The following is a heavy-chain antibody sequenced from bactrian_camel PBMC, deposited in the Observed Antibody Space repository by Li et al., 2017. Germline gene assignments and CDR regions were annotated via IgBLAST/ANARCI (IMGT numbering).Heavy chain of an antibody. J-gene: IGHJ4*01. CDR1: GFTFTFSD. D-gene: IGHD5*01. CDR3: AKGPWLGPLSS. CDR2: ISALGRST. Sequence: HVQLVESGGGSVQAGGSLRLSCAASGFTFTFSDMRWVRQAPGKGLEWVSGISALGRSTTYADSVKGRFTISRDNAKNTLYLQLNSLKTEDTAMYYCAKGPWLGPLSSRGQGTQVTVS. V-gene: IGHV3S1*01.